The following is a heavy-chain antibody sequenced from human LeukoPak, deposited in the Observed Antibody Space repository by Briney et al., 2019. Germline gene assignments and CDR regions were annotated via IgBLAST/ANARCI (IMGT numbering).Heavy chain of an antibody. CDR2: MYYGGSN. V-gene: IGHV4-39*01. D-gene: IGHD2-2*02. Sequence: SETLSLTCTVSGGSINIDDYYWGWIRQPPGKGLEWIMSMYYGGSNYYTPSLKSRVTISVDTSKNQFSLKLRSVTAADTAVYYCARRGYCGSISCYNYFDYWGQGTLVTVSS. CDR1: GGSINIDDYY. J-gene: IGHJ4*02. CDR3: ARRGYCGSISCYNYFDY.